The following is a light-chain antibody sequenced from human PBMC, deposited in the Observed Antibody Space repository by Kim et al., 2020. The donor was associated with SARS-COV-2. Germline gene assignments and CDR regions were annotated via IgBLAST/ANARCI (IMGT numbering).Light chain of an antibody. V-gene: IGLV2-14*01. CDR1: SSDVGSYKY. CDR3: SSYTTSNTFV. CDR2: DVT. J-gene: IGLJ1*01. Sequence: QSALTQPASVSGSPGQSITISCTGTSSDVGSYKYVFWYQQHPGKAPKLMIYDVTKRPSGVSNRFSGSKSGNTASLTISGLQPEDEANYYCSSYTTSNTFVFRTGTKVTVL.